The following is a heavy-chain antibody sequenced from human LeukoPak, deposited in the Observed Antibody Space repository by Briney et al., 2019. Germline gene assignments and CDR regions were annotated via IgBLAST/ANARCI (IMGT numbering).Heavy chain of an antibody. D-gene: IGHD6-19*01. V-gene: IGHV3-48*01. J-gene: IGHJ5*02. CDR2: ISSSSSTI. CDR3: ARDSVADSSSWFDP. CDR1: GFTFSSYS. Sequence: GSLRLSCAASGFTFSSYSMNWVRQAPGKGLEWVSYISSSSSTIYYADSVKGRFTISRDNAKNSLYLQMNSLRAEDTAVYYCARDSVADSSSWFDPWGQGTLVTVSS.